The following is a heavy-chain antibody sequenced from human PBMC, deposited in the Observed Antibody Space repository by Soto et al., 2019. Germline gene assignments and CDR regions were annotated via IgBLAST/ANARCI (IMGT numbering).Heavy chain of an antibody. Sequence: QVQLVESGGGVVQPGRSLRLSCAASGFTFSSYAMHWVRQAPGKGLEWVAVISYDGSNKYYADSVKGRFTISRDNSKNTLYLQMNSLRPEDTAVYYCARDYYDSSGYVGYYYYGMDVWGQGTTVTVSS. CDR1: GFTFSSYA. CDR2: ISYDGSNK. V-gene: IGHV3-30-3*01. J-gene: IGHJ6*02. D-gene: IGHD3-22*01. CDR3: ARDYYDSSGYVGYYYYGMDV.